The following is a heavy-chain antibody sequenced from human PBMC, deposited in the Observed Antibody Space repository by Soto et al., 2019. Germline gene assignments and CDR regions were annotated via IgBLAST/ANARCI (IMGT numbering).Heavy chain of an antibody. Sequence: ESGGGLVQPGGSLRLSCAASGFTVSTKYMSWVRQAPRKGLEWVSVIYSGGNTFYADSVRGRFTISRDNSKNTVNLQMNSLRAEDTAVYYCARDPWAADYWGQGTLVTVSS. D-gene: IGHD3-16*01. J-gene: IGHJ4*02. CDR1: GFTVSTKY. V-gene: IGHV3-66*01. CDR3: ARDPWAADY. CDR2: IYSGGNT.